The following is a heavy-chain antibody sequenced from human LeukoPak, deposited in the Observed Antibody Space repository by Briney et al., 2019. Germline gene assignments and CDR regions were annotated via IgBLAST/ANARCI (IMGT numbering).Heavy chain of an antibody. Sequence: SETLSLTCTVSGGSISSGDYYWRWIRQPPGKGLEWIGYIYYSGSTYYNQSLKSRVTISVDTSKNQFSLKLSAVTAADTAVYYCAREGPGYSYGKGYFDYWGQGTLVTVSS. J-gene: IGHJ4*03. CDR1: GGSISSGDYY. CDR2: IYYSGST. V-gene: IGHV4-30-4*08. D-gene: IGHD5-18*01. CDR3: AREGPGYSYGKGYFDY.